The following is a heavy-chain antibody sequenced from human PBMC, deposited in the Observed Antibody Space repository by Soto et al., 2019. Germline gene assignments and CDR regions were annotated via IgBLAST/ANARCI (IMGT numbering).Heavy chain of an antibody. CDR2: INHSGST. Sequence: SETLSLTCAVYGGSFSCYYWSWIRQPPGKGLEWIGEINHSGSTNYNASVKSRVTISVDTSKNQFSLKLNSVTAADTAVYYCARGQRNTAMPLSQYYYYGMDVWGQGTTVTVSS. J-gene: IGHJ6*02. D-gene: IGHD5-18*01. CDR1: GGSFSCYY. CDR3: ARGQRNTAMPLSQYYYYGMDV. V-gene: IGHV4-34*01.